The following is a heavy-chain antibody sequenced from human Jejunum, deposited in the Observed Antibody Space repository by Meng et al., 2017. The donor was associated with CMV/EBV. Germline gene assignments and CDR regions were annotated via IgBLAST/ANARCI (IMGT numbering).Heavy chain of an antibody. CDR3: ARAYSGSYWIEY. Sequence: CNVSGSSISTYYWTWVRQMPGKGLEWIGYVHRSGDTKYNPSLKSRVTISVDTAKNQFSVRLTSVTAADTAVYYCARAYSGSYWIEYWGQGTLVTVSS. CDR2: VHRSGDT. D-gene: IGHD1-26*01. V-gene: IGHV4-59*01. J-gene: IGHJ4*02. CDR1: GSSISTYY.